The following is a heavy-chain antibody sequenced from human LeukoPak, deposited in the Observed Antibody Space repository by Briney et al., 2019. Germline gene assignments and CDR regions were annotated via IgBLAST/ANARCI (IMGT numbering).Heavy chain of an antibody. V-gene: IGHV3-33*01. CDR2: IWNDGNDK. Sequence: PGGSLRLSCEASGFTFSSYGMHWVRQAPGEGLERVAGIWNDGNDKYYADSVKGRFIISRDNSKNTLYLQMNSLRAEDTAVYYCARDNSGRYSFVDYWGQGTLVTVSS. CDR1: GFTFSSYG. CDR3: ARDNSGRYSFVDY. D-gene: IGHD3-10*01. J-gene: IGHJ4*02.